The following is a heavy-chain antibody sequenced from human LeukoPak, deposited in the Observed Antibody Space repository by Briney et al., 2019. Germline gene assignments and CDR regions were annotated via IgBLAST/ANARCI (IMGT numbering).Heavy chain of an antibody. J-gene: IGHJ4*02. V-gene: IGHV3-11*01. CDR2: ISSSGSTI. Sequence: GGSLRLSCAASGFTFSDYYMSLIRQAPGKGLEWVSYISSSGSTIYYADSVKGRFTISRDNAKNSLYLQMNSLRAEDTAVYYCASSKGRYSYFDYWGQGTLVTVSS. CDR1: GFTFSDYY. CDR3: ASSKGRYSYFDY. D-gene: IGHD5-18*01.